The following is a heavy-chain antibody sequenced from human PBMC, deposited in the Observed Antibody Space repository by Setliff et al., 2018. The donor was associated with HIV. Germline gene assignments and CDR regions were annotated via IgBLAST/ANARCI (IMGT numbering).Heavy chain of an antibody. CDR3: ARGVTHPPPFGAFDI. CDR1: GGSISTYY. CDR2: IYYSGST. J-gene: IGHJ3*02. V-gene: IGHV4-59*01. D-gene: IGHD5-18*01. Sequence: SETLSLTCTVSGGSISTYYWSWIRQSPGKGLEWIGYIYYSGSTKYNPSLKSRLTTSVDTSKNQFSLKLRSVTAADTAFYYCARGVTHPPPFGAFDIWGLGTLVTVSS.